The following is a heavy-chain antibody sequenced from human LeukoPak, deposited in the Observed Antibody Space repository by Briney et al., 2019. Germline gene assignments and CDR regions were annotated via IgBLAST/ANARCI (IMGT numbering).Heavy chain of an antibody. J-gene: IGHJ3*02. CDR3: ARDWGFGPGAFDI. CDR1: GGSISSYY. Sequence: SETLSLTCTVSGGSISSYYWSWIRQPPGKGLEWIGYIYHSGSTYYNPSLKSRVTISVDRSKNQFSLKLSPVTAADTAVYYCARDWGFGPGAFDIWGQGTMVTVSS. D-gene: IGHD3-10*01. CDR2: IYHSGST. V-gene: IGHV4-59*12.